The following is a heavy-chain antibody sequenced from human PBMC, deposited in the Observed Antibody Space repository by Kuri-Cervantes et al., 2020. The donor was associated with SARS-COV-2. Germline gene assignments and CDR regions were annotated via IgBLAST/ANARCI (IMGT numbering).Heavy chain of an antibody. V-gene: IGHV4-38-2*01. Sequence: GSLRLSCAVSGYSISSGYYWGWIRQPPGKGLEWIGSIYYSGSTYYNPSLKSRVTVSVDTSKNQFSLKLSSVTAADTAVYYCARNKGTIFGVVNWFDPRGQGTLVTVSS. CDR3: ARNKGTIFGVVNWFDP. D-gene: IGHD3-3*01. CDR1: GYSISSGYY. J-gene: IGHJ5*02. CDR2: IYYSGST.